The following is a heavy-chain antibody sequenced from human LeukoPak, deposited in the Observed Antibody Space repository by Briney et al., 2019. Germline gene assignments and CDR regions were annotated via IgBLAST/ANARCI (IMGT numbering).Heavy chain of an antibody. Sequence: GESLRLSRSASGFIFINFVVHWVRQAPGKRLEYVSFLSRSGAVTSYADSVRGRFTISRDNSKDTVSLQMSSLRDEDTAMYYCVRDLSGSYSFDSWGQGTLVTVSS. V-gene: IGHV3-64D*09. CDR2: LSRSGAVT. CDR1: GFIFINFV. CDR3: VRDLSGSYSFDS. D-gene: IGHD1-26*01. J-gene: IGHJ4*02.